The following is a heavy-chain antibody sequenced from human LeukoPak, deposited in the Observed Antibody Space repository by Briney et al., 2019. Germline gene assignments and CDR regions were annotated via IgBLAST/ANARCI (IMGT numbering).Heavy chain of an antibody. CDR3: ARAGGYKRVYFDY. Sequence: SETLSLTCTVSGGSISSYYWIWIRQPAGKGLEWIGRIYTSGSTNYHPSLKSRVTMSVNTSKNQFSLTISSVTAAETAVYDCARAGGYKRVYFDYWGQGTLVTVSS. CDR2: IYTSGST. D-gene: IGHD5-24*01. CDR1: GGSISSYY. V-gene: IGHV4-4*07. J-gene: IGHJ4*02.